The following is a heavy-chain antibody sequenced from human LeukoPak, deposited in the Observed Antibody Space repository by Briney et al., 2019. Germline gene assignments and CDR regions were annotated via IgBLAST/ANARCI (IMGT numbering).Heavy chain of an antibody. CDR1: GYSLTGYY. Sequence: VSVKVSCKASGYSLTGYYMHWLRQAPGQGLEWMGWINPNSGDTGYAQKFQGRVTMTRDMSISTIYMELRSLRSDDTAVYYCASTTEYYDFWSGPTHFDYWGQGTLVTVSS. D-gene: IGHD3-3*01. V-gene: IGHV1-2*02. J-gene: IGHJ4*02. CDR2: INPNSGDT. CDR3: ASTTEYYDFWSGPTHFDY.